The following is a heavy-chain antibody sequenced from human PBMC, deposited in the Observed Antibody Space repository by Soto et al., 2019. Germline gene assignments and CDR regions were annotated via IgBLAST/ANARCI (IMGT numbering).Heavy chain of an antibody. CDR1: GGTFSSYA. CDR3: ARGNRIAVAALNWFDP. J-gene: IGHJ5*02. CDR2: IIPIFGTA. Sequence: QVQLVQSGAEVKKPGSSVKVSCKASGGTFSSYAISWVRQAPGQGLEWMGGIIPIFGTANYAQKFQGRVTITADDSTSTAYMELSSLRSEDTAVYYCARGNRIAVAALNWFDPWGQGTLVTVSS. V-gene: IGHV1-69*01. D-gene: IGHD6-19*01.